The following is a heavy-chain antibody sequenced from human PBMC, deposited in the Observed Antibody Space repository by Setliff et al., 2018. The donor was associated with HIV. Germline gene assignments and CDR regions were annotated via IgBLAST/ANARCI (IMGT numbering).Heavy chain of an antibody. CDR3: ASVLRYYGSGSYPFGY. J-gene: IGHJ4*02. D-gene: IGHD3-10*01. Sequence: LSLTCTVSGGSISRGYYYWSWIRQAPGKGLEWVSYISSSSTYTNYLDSVKGRFTISRDNAKNSLYLQMNSLRAEDTAVYYCASVLRYYGSGSYPFGYWGQGTLVTVSS. CDR1: GGSISRGYYY. CDR2: ISSSSTYT. V-gene: IGHV3-11*06.